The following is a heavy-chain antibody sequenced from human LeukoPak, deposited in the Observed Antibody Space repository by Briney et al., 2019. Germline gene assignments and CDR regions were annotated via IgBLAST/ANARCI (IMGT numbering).Heavy chain of an antibody. CDR2: ISGSGGST. Sequence: PGGSLRLSCAASGFTFSSYAMSWVRQAPGKGLEWVSAISGSGGSTYYADSVKGRFTISRDNSKNTLYLQMNSLRAEDTAVYYCAKDLPYCGGDCYSDAFVIWGQGTMVTVSS. CDR1: GFTFSSYA. CDR3: AKDLPYCGGDCYSDAFVI. D-gene: IGHD2-21*02. J-gene: IGHJ3*02. V-gene: IGHV3-23*01.